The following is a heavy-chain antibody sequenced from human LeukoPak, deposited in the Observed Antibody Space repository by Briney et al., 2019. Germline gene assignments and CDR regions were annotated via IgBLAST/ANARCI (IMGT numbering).Heavy chain of an antibody. CDR1: GFTFSSYS. J-gene: IGHJ4*02. CDR3: AREGVRGVIPRDYFDY. Sequence: QPGGSLRLSCAASGFTFSSYSMNWVRQAPGKGLEWVSYISSSSSTIYYADSVKGRFTISRDNAKNSLYLQMNSLRAEDTAVYYCAREGVRGVIPRDYFDYWGQGTVVTVSS. V-gene: IGHV3-48*01. CDR2: ISSSSSTI. D-gene: IGHD3-10*01.